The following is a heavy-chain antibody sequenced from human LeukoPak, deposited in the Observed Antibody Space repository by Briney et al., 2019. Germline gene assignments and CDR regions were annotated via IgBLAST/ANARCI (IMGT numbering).Heavy chain of an antibody. V-gene: IGHV4-59*12. J-gene: IGHJ6*03. D-gene: IGHD2-15*01. CDR3: ARGPRYCSGGSCYQYYYYYMDV. Sequence: PSETLSLTCTVSGGSISSYYWSWIRQPPGKGLEWIGYIYYSGSTNYNPSLKSRVTISVDTSKNQFSLKLSSVTAADTAVYYCARGPRYCSGGSCYQYYYYYMDVWGKGTTVTVSS. CDR2: IYYSGST. CDR1: GGSISSYY.